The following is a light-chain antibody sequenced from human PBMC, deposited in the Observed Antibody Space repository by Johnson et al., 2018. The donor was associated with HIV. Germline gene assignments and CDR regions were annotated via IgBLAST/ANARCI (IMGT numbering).Light chain of an antibody. CDR3: GTWDSSLNV. Sequence: QSILTQPPSVSAAPGQKVTISCSGSSSNIGNNYVSWYQQFPGTAPKLLIYENNKRPSGIPDRFSGSKSGTSATLGITGLQTGDEAGYYCGTWDSSLNVFGTWTKVTVL. V-gene: IGLV1-51*02. CDR1: SSNIGNNY. CDR2: ENN. J-gene: IGLJ1*01.